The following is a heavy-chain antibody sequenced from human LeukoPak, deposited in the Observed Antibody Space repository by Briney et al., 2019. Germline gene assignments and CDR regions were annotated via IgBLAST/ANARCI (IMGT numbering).Heavy chain of an antibody. D-gene: IGHD6-13*01. V-gene: IGHV3-23*01. CDR1: GFTFSSYA. CDR2: ISGNGGGT. CDR3: AKSFGYSRSWFDY. J-gene: IGHJ4*02. Sequence: GGSLRLSCAASGFTFSSYAMSWARQAPGKGLEWVSGISGNGGGTYYADSVKGRFTISRDNSKNTLHLQMNSLRAEDTAVYYCAKSFGYSRSWFDYWGQGTLVTVSS.